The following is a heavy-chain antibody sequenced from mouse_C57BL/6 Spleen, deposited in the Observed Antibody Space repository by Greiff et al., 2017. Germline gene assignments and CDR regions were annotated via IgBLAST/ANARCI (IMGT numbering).Heavy chain of an antibody. V-gene: IGHV1-64*01. CDR2: IHPNSGST. CDR3: ARSASNGAWFAY. Sequence: QVQLQQPGAELVKPGASVKLSCKASGYTFTSYWMHWVKQRPGQGLEWIGMIHPNSGSTNYNEKFKSKATLTVDKSSSTAYMQLSSLTSEDCAVYYCARSASNGAWFAYWGQGTLVTVSA. CDR1: GYTFTSYW. J-gene: IGHJ3*01. D-gene: IGHD2-5*01.